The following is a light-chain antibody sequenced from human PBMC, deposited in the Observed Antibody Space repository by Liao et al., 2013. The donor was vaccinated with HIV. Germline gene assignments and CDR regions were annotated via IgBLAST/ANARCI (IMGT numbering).Light chain of an antibody. CDR3: QTWDSSTAHVV. J-gene: IGLJ2*01. V-gene: IGLV3-1*01. CDR2: QDT. CDR1: KLENKY. Sequence: SYELTQPPSVSVSPGQTASITCSGDKLENKYACWYQQKPGQSPVLVIYQDTKRPSGIPERFSGSNSGNTATLIISGTQAMDEADYYCQTWDSSTAHVVFGGGTKLTVL.